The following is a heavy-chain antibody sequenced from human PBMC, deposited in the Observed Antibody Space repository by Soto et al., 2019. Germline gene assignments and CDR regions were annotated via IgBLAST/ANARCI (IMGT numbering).Heavy chain of an antibody. V-gene: IGHV1-69*04. J-gene: IGHJ4*02. CDR1: GGTFSSYT. CDR3: ARDSSSVWFGGSTFDY. Sequence: GASVKVSCKASGGTFSSYTISWVRQAPGQGLEWMGRIIPILGIANYAQKFQGRVTITADKSTSTAYMELSSLRSEDTAVYYCARDSSSVWFGGSTFDYWGQGTLVTVSS. CDR2: IIPILGIA. D-gene: IGHD3-10*01.